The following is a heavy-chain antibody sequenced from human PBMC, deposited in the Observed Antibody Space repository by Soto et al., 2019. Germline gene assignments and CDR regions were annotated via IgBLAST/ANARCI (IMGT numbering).Heavy chain of an antibody. CDR2: ISYDGSNK. CDR1: GFTFSSYA. CDR3: ARALEYYYDSSGYDFDY. D-gene: IGHD3-22*01. V-gene: IGHV3-30-3*01. J-gene: IGHJ4*02. Sequence: GGSLRLSCAASGFTFSSYAMHWVRQAPGKGLEWVAVISYDGSNKYYADSVKGRFTISRDNSKNTLYLQMNSLRAEDTAVYYCARALEYYYDSSGYDFDYWGQGTLVTVSS.